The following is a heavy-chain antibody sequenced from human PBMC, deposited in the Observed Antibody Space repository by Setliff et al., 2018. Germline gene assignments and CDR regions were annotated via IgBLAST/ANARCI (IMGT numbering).Heavy chain of an antibody. D-gene: IGHD1-1*01. V-gene: IGHV3-23*03. CDR3: AQGVHLGV. Sequence: GGSLRLSCAASGFTFSDYAMTWVRQAPGKGLEWVSIICADDGSTYYADSVEGRFTISRDNSNNILYLQMNSLRAEDTAVYYCAQGVHLGVWGQGTLVTVSS. J-gene: IGHJ4*02. CDR2: ICADDGST. CDR1: GFTFSDYA.